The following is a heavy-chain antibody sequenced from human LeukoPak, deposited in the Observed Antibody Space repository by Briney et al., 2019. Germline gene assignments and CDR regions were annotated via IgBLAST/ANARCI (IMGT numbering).Heavy chain of an antibody. D-gene: IGHD3-22*01. J-gene: IGHJ4*02. V-gene: IGHV1-69*13. CDR1: GYTFISYA. CDR2: IIPIFGTA. Sequence: SVKVCCKASGYTFISYAMNWVRQAPGQGLEWMGGIIPIFGTANYAQKFQGRVTITADESTSTAYMELSSLRSEDTAVYYCARVQLDYYDSSGYYWDYWGQGTLVTVSS. CDR3: ARVQLDYYDSSGYYWDY.